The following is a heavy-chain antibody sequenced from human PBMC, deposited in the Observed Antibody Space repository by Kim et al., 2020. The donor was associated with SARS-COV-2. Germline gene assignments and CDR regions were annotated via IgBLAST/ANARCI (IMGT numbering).Heavy chain of an antibody. CDR2: IYWDGDT. D-gene: IGHD6-6*01. CDR3: ARRRVAARPHYFDY. V-gene: IGHV2-5*02. CDR1: GFSLSTNGVG. Sequence: SGPTLVKPTQTLTLTCTFSGFSLSTNGVGVGWIRQPPGRALEWLALIYWDGDTRYSPSLKSRLTITKDTSQNQVVLTMTNMDPVDTATYYCARRRVAARPHYFDYWGQGTLVTVSS. J-gene: IGHJ4*02.